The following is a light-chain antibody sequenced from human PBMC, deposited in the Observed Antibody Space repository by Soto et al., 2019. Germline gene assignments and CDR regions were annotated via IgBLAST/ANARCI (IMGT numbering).Light chain of an antibody. CDR1: SSDVGSYKL. Sequence: QSALTQPASVSGSPGQSITISCTGTSSDVGSYKLVSWYQQHPGKAPKLMIYEGSKRPSGVSNRFSGSKSGNTASLTISGLQAADEADYYCCSYAGSSTSYVFGTGTKVTVL. J-gene: IGLJ1*01. CDR2: EGS. CDR3: CSYAGSSTSYV. V-gene: IGLV2-23*01.